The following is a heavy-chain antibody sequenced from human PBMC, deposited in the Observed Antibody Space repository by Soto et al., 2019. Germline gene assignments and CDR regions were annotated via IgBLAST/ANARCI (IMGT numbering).Heavy chain of an antibody. CDR2: ISAYNGNT. J-gene: IGHJ5*02. CDR1: GYTFSRYG. V-gene: IGHV1-18*01. CDR3: ARDHGFRVVINSNWFDP. D-gene: IGHD2-21*01. Sequence: VASVKVSCKASGYTFSRYGIMWVRQAPGQGLEWMGWISAYNGNTNSAEKLRGRLTMTTDASTTTAYMELRSLRSDDTAIYYCARDHGFRVVINSNWFDPWGQGTLVTVSS.